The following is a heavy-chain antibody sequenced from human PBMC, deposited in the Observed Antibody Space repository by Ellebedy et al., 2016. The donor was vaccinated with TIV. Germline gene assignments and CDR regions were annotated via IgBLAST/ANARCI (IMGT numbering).Heavy chain of an antibody. CDR2: ISGSGAST. D-gene: IGHD3-22*01. Sequence: PGGSLRLSCAASGFTFSSYAMSWVRQAPGKGLEWVSAISGSGASTYYAESVKGRFTISRDNSKNTLYLQMNRLRAEDTAIYYCAKIGEYYDSSGYFNWFDPWGHGTLVTVSS. CDR1: GFTFSSYA. CDR3: AKIGEYYDSSGYFNWFDP. J-gene: IGHJ5*02. V-gene: IGHV3-23*01.